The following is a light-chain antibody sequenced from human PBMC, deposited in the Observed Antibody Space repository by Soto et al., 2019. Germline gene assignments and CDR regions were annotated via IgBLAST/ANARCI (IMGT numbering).Light chain of an antibody. CDR3: QQYYRFPFT. V-gene: IGKV3-15*01. J-gene: IGKJ2*01. CDR1: QSVGSN. Sequence: EIVMTQSPDTQSVSPGERATLSCRASQSVGSNLAWYQQKPGQAPRLLIYAASTLQSGVPSRFTGSGSGTDFTLTISSLQSEDFATYYCQQYYRFPFTFGQGTKLEIK. CDR2: AAS.